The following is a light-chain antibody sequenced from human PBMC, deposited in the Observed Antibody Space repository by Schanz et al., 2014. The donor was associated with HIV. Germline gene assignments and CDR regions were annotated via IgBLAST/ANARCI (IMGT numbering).Light chain of an antibody. J-gene: IGLJ1*01. CDR2: DVT. CDR1: NSDIGGFNF. Sequence: QSALTQPAFVSGSPGQSITISCTGTNSDIGGFNFVSWYRQHPGKAPNLMIYDVTHRPSGISSRFSGSKSGNTASLTVSGLQAEDEAEYYCSSYAGSNILYVFGTGTKLTVL. V-gene: IGLV2-14*01. CDR3: SSYAGSNILYV.